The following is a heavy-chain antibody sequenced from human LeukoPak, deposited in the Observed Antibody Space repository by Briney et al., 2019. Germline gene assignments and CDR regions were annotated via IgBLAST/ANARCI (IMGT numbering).Heavy chain of an antibody. CDR1: GFTFDDYA. J-gene: IGHJ4*02. CDR3: AKETYRERCFDY. Sequence: WGSLRLSCAASGFTFDDYAMHWVRQAPGKGLEWVSLISGDGGSTYYADSVKGRFTISRDNSKNSLYLQMNSLRTEDTALYYCAKETYRERCFDYWGQGTLVTGSS. V-gene: IGHV3-43*02. D-gene: IGHD4-17*01. CDR2: ISGDGGST.